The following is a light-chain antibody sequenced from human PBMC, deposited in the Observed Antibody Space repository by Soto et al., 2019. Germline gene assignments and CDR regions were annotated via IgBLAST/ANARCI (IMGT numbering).Light chain of an antibody. CDR3: VQFSHFPRT. CDR1: QNLVHSDGNTY. V-gene: IGKV2-24*01. J-gene: IGKJ1*01. Sequence: DVVLTQTPLSSPVTLGQPASISCRSSQNLVHSDGNTYLSWVQQRPGQPPRLLIYQISNRFSGVPERCSGSGAGTDFTLTISRVEAEDVGIYSCVQFSHFPRTFGQGTKVEIK. CDR2: QIS.